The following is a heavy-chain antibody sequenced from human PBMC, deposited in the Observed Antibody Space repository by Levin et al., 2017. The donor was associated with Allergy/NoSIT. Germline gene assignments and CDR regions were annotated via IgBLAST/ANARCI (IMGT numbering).Heavy chain of an antibody. Sequence: KSGGSLRLSCAASGFTFSGYTLNWVRQAPGKGLEWVSSISSSSTYIYYADSLKGRFTISRDDAKNSLSLQMNSLRVDDTAVYYCASDGSYDTLDIWGQGTMVTVSS. CDR1: GFTFSGYT. CDR3: ASDGSYDTLDI. J-gene: IGHJ3*02. CDR2: ISSSSTYI. V-gene: IGHV3-21*01. D-gene: IGHD6-6*01.